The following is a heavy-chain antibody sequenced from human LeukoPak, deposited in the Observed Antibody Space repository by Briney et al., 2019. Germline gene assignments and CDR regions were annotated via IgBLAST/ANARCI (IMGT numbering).Heavy chain of an antibody. D-gene: IGHD3-10*01. CDR1: GFTFSNYY. J-gene: IGHJ6*03. V-gene: IGHV3-74*01. CDR2: IKNAGDDP. Sequence: GGSLSLYCVGSGFTFSNYYMYWVRQAPGKGPVWVSRIKNAGDDPIYADSVKGRFTISRDNAKNTVYLQMNSLRAEDTAVYYCARGGYGHNMDVWGEGTTVTVSS. CDR3: ARGGYGHNMDV.